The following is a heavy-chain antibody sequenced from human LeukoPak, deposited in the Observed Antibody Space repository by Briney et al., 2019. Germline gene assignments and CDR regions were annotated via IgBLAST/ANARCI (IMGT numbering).Heavy chain of an antibody. J-gene: IGHJ4*02. CDR3: AISSSRITIFGVVIISEDY. D-gene: IGHD3-3*01. CDR1: GYTFTSYG. V-gene: IGHV1-18*01. Sequence: ASVKVSCKASGYTFTSYGISWLRQAPGQGLEWMGWISAYNGNTNYAQKLQGRVTMTTDTSTSTAYMELRSLRSDDTAVYYCAISSSRITIFGVVIISEDYWGQGTLVTVSS. CDR2: ISAYNGNT.